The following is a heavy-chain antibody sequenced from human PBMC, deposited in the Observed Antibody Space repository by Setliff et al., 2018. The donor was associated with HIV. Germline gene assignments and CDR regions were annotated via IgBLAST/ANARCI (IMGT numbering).Heavy chain of an antibody. D-gene: IGHD2-2*01. CDR2: IYYSGST. J-gene: IGHJ3*02. V-gene: IGHV4-30-4*08. CDR3: ARTIVVVPAAIVPVDAFDI. CDR1: GGSISSGDYY. Sequence: LSLTCTVSGGSISSGDYYWSWIRQPPGKGLEWIGYIYYSGSTYYNPSLKSRVTISVDTSKNQFSLKLSSVTAADTAVYYCARTIVVVPAAIVPVDAFDIWGQGTMVTVSS.